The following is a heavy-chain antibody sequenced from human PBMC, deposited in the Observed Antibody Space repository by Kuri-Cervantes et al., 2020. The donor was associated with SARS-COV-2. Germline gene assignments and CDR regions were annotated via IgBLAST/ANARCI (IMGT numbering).Heavy chain of an antibody. Sequence: SCAASGFTFSGYSMNWIRQAPGKGLEWVASIDSSSYYIYHADSVKGRLTISRDNAETSLYLQMNSLKPEDTAVYYCAREEGGELGEAFDYWGQGALVTVSS. J-gene: IGHJ4*02. CDR1: GFTFSGYS. CDR3: AREEGGELGEAFDY. V-gene: IGHV3-21*01. D-gene: IGHD7-27*01. CDR2: IDSSSYYI.